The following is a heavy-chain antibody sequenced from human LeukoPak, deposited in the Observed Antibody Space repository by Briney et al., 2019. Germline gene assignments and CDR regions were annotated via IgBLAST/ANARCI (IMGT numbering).Heavy chain of an antibody. CDR2: ISGSGGST. CDR3: AKDPRFPGIAVAGTGY. J-gene: IGHJ4*02. CDR1: GFTFSSYA. Sequence: PGGSLRLSCAASGFTFSSYAMSWVRQAPGKGLEWVSAISGSGGSTYYADSVKGRFTISRDSSKNTLYLQMNSLRAEDTAVYYCAKDPRFPGIAVAGTGYWGQGTLVTVSS. V-gene: IGHV3-23*01. D-gene: IGHD6-19*01.